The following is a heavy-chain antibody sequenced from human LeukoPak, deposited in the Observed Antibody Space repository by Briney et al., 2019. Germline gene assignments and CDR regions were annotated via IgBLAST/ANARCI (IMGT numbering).Heavy chain of an antibody. CDR2: INQDGSEI. D-gene: IGHD3-16*01. J-gene: IGHJ4*02. Sequence: PGGSLRLSCAASGFTFSSYGIHWVRQAPGKGLEWVANINQDGSEIYYVDSVKGRFTVSTDNAKNSLYLQMTSLRAEDMAVYYCASSWGSAIDFWGQGTLVTVSS. CDR1: GFTFSSYG. V-gene: IGHV3-7*01. CDR3: ASSWGSAIDF.